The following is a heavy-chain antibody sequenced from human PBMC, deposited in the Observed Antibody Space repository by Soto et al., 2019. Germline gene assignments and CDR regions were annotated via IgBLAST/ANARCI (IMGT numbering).Heavy chain of an antibody. CDR2: ISSSSSYI. J-gene: IGHJ4*02. CDR3: ARGRGPGWYFGY. D-gene: IGHD6-19*01. V-gene: IGHV3-21*01. CDR1: VFTFSSYS. Sequence: SLRLSCASSVFTFSSYSMNWVRQAPGKWLEWVSSISSSSSYIYYADSVKGRFTIYRDNAKNSLYLQMNSLRAEDTAVYYCARGRGPGWYFGYWGQGTLVTVSS.